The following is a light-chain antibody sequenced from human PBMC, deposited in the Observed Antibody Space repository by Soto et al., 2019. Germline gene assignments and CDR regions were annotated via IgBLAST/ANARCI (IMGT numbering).Light chain of an antibody. CDR1: SSDVGDCNY. V-gene: IGLV2-14*01. J-gene: IGLJ3*02. CDR2: EVS. Sequence: QSALTQPASVSGSPGQSITISCTGTSSDVGDCNYVSWYQQHPGKAPKLMIYEVSNRPSGVSNRFSGSKSGNTASLTISGLQAEDEADYYCSSYTSSSTLVFGGGTKLTVL. CDR3: SSYTSSSTLV.